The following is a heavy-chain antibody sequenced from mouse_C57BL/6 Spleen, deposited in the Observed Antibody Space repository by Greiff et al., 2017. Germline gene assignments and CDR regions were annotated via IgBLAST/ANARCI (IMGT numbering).Heavy chain of an antibody. CDR1: GYAFSSSW. CDR2: IYPGDGDT. CDR3: ARREGGAWFAY. J-gene: IGHJ3*01. V-gene: IGHV1-82*01. Sequence: QVQLQQSGPELVKPGASVKISCKASGYAFSSSWMNWVKQRPGNGLEWIGRIYPGDGDTNYNGKFKGKATLTADKSSSTAYMQLSSLTSEDSAVYFCARREGGAWFAYWGQGTLVTVSA.